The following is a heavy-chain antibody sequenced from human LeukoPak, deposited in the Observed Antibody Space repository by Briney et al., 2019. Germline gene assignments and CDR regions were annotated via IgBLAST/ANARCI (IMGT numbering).Heavy chain of an antibody. V-gene: IGHV1-69*04. Sequence: ASVKVSCKASGGTFSSYAISWVRQAPGQGLEWMGRIIPILGIANYAQKLQGRVTMTTDTSTSTAYMELRSLRSDDTAVYYCARSGGVAYYDILTGPNWGQGTLVTVSS. J-gene: IGHJ4*02. CDR3: ARSGGVAYYDILTGPN. CDR1: GGTFSSYA. D-gene: IGHD3-9*01. CDR2: IIPILGIA.